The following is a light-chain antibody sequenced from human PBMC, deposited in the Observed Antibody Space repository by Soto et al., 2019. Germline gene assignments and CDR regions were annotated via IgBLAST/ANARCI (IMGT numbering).Light chain of an antibody. CDR1: RSVSSY. CDR3: QQRSNWPIT. CDR2: DAS. Sequence: EIVLTQSPATLYLSPGAAATLLCRATRSVSSYLAWYQQKPGQAPRLLIYDASSRPTDIPARFSGSGSGTDFTLTISSLEPEEFARYYCQQRSNWPITFGQGTRLE. J-gene: IGKJ5*01. V-gene: IGKV3-11*01.